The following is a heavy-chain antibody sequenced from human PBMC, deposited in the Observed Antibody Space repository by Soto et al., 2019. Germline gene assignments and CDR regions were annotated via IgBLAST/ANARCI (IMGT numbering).Heavy chain of an antibody. CDR3: AKHRVLPASIWSGFDY. J-gene: IGHJ4*02. Sequence: EVQLLESGGNLVQPGGSLRLSCVASGFTFSSYAMSWVRQAPGKGLEWVSGVSGSGGSTYYADSMKGRFIISRDNSRNTLYLRMISLRAEDTAVYYCAKHRVLPASIWSGFDYWGQGTLVTVSS. D-gene: IGHD2-2*02. CDR1: GFTFSSYA. V-gene: IGHV3-23*01. CDR2: VSGSGGST.